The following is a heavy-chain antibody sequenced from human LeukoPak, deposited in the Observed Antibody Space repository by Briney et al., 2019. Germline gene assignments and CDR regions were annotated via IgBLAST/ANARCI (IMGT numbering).Heavy chain of an antibody. V-gene: IGHV3-48*01. D-gene: IGHD6-6*01. CDR1: GFTFSSYS. Sequence: GGSLRLSCAASGFTFSSYSMNWVRQAPGKGLEWVSYISSGSSTTYYADSVKGRFTISRDNARNSLYLQMNSLRAEDTAVYYCARDIIATPPGYWGQGTLVTVSS. CDR3: ARDIIATPPGY. J-gene: IGHJ4*02. CDR2: ISSGSSTT.